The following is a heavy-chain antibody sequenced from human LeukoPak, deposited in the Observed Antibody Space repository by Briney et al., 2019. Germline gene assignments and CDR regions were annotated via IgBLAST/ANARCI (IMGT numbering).Heavy chain of an antibody. D-gene: IGHD6-19*01. CDR2: IYHSGST. V-gene: IGHV4-4*02. J-gene: IGHJ4*02. CDR1: GGSISSSNW. CDR3: ARDLLTYSSGWYDDY. Sequence: PSETLSLTCAVSGGSISSSNWWSWVRQPPGKGLEWIGEIYHSGSTNYNPSLKSRVTISVDKSKNQFSLKLSSVTAADTAVYYCARDLLTYSSGWYDDYWGQGTLVTVSS.